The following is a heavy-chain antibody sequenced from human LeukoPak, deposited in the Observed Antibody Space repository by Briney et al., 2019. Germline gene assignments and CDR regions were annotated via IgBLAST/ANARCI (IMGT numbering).Heavy chain of an antibody. Sequence: GASVKVSCKTSGYTFTSYAISWVRQTPGPGLELMWWIRGYNGNTNYAQKLQGRVTMTTDTSTSTAYMELRSLRSDDTAVYYCARASYCSGGSCYMDYWGQGALVTVSS. J-gene: IGHJ4*02. CDR3: ARASYCSGGSCYMDY. D-gene: IGHD2-15*01. V-gene: IGHV1-18*01. CDR1: GYTFTSYA. CDR2: IRGYNGNT.